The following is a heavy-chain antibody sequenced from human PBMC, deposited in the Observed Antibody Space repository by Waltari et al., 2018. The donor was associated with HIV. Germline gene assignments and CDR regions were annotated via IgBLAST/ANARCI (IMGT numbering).Heavy chain of an antibody. CDR2: IYYSGST. D-gene: IGHD3-3*01. J-gene: IGHJ6*02. Sequence: QLQLQESGPGLVKPSETLSLTCTVSGGSISSSSYYWGWIRQPPGKGLEWIGSIYYSGSTYYNPSLKSRVTISVDTSKNQFSLKLSSVTAADTAVYYCARDRGYYDSLYGMDVWGQGTTVTVSS. CDR1: GGSISSSSYY. CDR3: ARDRGYYDSLYGMDV. V-gene: IGHV4-39*07.